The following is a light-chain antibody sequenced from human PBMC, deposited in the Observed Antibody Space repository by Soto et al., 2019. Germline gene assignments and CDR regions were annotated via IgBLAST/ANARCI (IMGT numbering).Light chain of an antibody. Sequence: DIVMTQSPDSLAVSLGERATINCKSSQSVLYSSNTQNYLAWYQHRPGQPPKLLIYGASTRDSGVPDRFSGSGSGTDFTLTITSLQAEDVAVYYCQQYDSTPPTFGQGTKLEIK. V-gene: IGKV4-1*01. J-gene: IGKJ2*01. CDR2: GAS. CDR1: QSVLYSSNTQNY. CDR3: QQYDSTPPT.